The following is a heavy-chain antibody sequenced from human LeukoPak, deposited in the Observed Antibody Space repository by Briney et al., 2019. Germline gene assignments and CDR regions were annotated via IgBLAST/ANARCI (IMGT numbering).Heavy chain of an antibody. V-gene: IGHV3-20*04. CDR1: GFTFDDYG. D-gene: IGHD2-2*01. J-gene: IGHJ4*02. Sequence: GGSLRLSCAASGFTFDDYGMSSVRHAPGKGLEWVSGINWNGGSTGYADTVKGRFTISRDNAKNSLYLQMNSLRAEDTALYYCARDYCSSTSCYLFDYWGQGTLVTVSS. CDR3: ARDYCSSTSCYLFDY. CDR2: INWNGGST.